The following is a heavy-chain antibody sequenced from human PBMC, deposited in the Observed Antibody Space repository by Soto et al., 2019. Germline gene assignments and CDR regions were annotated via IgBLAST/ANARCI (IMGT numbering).Heavy chain of an antibody. D-gene: IGHD3-10*01. CDR3: ARGSTIVRGAPSWFDP. CDR2: ISAHNGNT. V-gene: IGHV1-18*01. Sequence: ASVKVSCKASGYTFTSYGITWVRQAPGQGLEWMGWISAHNGNTDYAQKLQGRVIVTRDTSTSTAYMELSSLRSDDTAVYYCARGSTIVRGAPSWFDPWGQGTLVTVSS. J-gene: IGHJ5*02. CDR1: GYTFTSYG.